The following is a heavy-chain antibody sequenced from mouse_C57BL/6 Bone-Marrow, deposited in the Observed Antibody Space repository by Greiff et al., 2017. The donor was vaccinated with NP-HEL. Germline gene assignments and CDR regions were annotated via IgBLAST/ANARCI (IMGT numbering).Heavy chain of an antibody. V-gene: IGHV1-81*01. J-gene: IGHJ2*01. Sequence: QVQLQQSGAELARPGASVKLSCKASGYTFTSYGISWVKQRTGQGLEWIGEIYPRSGNTYYNEQLKGKATLTADTPSSTAYMELRSLTSEDSAVYFCARSPYYYGSSYLYYFDYWGQGTTLTVSS. D-gene: IGHD1-1*01. CDR1: GYTFTSYG. CDR3: ARSPYYYGSSYLYYFDY. CDR2: IYPRSGNT.